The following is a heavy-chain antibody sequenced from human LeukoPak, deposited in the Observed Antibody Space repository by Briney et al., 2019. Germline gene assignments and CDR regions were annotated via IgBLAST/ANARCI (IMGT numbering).Heavy chain of an antibody. CDR3: ARVRSFFDIVVVPAAFDY. V-gene: IGHV1-8*03. D-gene: IGHD2-2*01. Sequence: ASVKVSCKASGYTFSSYDVNWVRQATGQGLEWMGWMNPNSGNTGYAQKFQGRVTITRNTSITTAYMELSGLTSEDTAVYYCARVRSFFDIVVVPAAFDYWGQGTLVTVSS. CDR1: GYTFSSYD. CDR2: MNPNSGNT. J-gene: IGHJ4*02.